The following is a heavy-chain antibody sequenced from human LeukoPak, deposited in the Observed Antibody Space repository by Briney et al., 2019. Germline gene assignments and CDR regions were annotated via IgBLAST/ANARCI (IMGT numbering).Heavy chain of an antibody. V-gene: IGHV4-39*01. J-gene: IGHJ4*02. CDR2: IYYSGST. D-gene: IGHD6-13*01. Sequence: SETLSLTCTVSGGSISSSSYYWGWIRQPPGKGLEWIGSIYYSGSTYYNPSLKSRVTISVDTSKNQFSLKLSSLTAADTAIYYCARHASYSSSWTDFDYWGQGALVTVSP. CDR3: ARHASYSSSWTDFDY. CDR1: GGSISSSSYY.